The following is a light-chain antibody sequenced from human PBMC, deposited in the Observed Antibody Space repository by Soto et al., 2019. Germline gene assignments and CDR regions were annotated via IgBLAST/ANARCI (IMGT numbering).Light chain of an antibody. CDR2: LNSDGRH. CDR3: QTWGTGILV. Sequence: QLVLTQSHSSSASLGASVKLTCTLSSRHSSYALAWHQLQPEKGPRYLMKLNSDGRHTKGDGIPDRFSGSSSGTERYLPISRLQSEDEADYYCQTWGTGILVFGGGTKHTVL. V-gene: IGLV4-69*01. J-gene: IGLJ2*01. CDR1: SRHSSYA.